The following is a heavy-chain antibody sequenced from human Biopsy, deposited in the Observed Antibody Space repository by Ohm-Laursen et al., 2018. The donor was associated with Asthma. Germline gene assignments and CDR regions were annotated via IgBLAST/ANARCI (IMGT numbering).Heavy chain of an antibody. Sequence: SSVKVSCKASGDSFSNYAISWVRQAPGQGLEWMGGLIPVLGTPDHAQMFEGRVTITADESTSTAYMELSSLSSEDTAVYYCARGYSGSDRIVYYYSSLEVWGQGATVTVSS. CDR3: ARGYSGSDRIVYYYSSLEV. J-gene: IGHJ6*02. V-gene: IGHV1-69*01. CDR1: GDSFSNYA. D-gene: IGHD5-12*01. CDR2: LIPVLGTP.